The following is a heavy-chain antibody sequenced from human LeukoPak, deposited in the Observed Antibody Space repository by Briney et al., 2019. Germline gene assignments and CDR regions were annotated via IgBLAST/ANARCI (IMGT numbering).Heavy chain of an antibody. CDR2: INAGNGNT. CDR1: GYTFTSYA. CDR3: ARDHGYYYDSSGYYFSPYYFDY. J-gene: IGHJ4*02. Sequence: ASVKVSCKASGYTFTSYAMHWVRQAPGQRLEWMGWINAGNGNTKYSQKFQGRVTITRDTSASTAYMELSSLRSEDTAVYYCARDHGYYYDSSGYYFSPYYFDYWGQGTPVTVSS. D-gene: IGHD3-22*01. V-gene: IGHV1-3*01.